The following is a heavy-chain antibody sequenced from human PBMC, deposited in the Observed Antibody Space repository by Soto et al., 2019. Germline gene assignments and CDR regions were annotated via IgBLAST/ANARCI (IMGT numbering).Heavy chain of an antibody. CDR2: ISSSSSVI. D-gene: IGHD2-8*01. CDR1: GFILSDCA. Sequence: EVQLVESGGGLVQPGGSLRLSCATSGFILSDCAMNWVRQAPGKGLEWVSYISSSSSVIDYAGSVNGRFTVSRDNARNSLYLQMNSLIAEDTAVYYCARDLSWCSTWYYYMDVWGQGTTVTVSS. CDR3: ARDLSWCSTWYYYMDV. V-gene: IGHV3-48*01. J-gene: IGHJ6*03.